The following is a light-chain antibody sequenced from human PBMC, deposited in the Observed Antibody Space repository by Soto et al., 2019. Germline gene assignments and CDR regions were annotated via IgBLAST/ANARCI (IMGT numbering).Light chain of an antibody. CDR3: QQYGSSPPFT. V-gene: IGKV3-20*01. Sequence: ETVLTQSPGTLSLSPGERATLSCRASQSLNSNFLAWYQQKPGQAPRLLIYAVSNRATAIPDRFSGSGSGADFTLTISRLEPEDFAVYYCQQYGSSPPFTFGPGTKVDSK. CDR1: QSLNSNF. CDR2: AVS. J-gene: IGKJ3*01.